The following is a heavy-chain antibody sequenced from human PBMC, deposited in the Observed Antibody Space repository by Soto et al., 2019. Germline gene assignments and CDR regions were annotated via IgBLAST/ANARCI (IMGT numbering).Heavy chain of an antibody. CDR3: VRNHYSGFYYFDP. CDR2: IYYSGSS. J-gene: IGHJ5*02. Sequence: PSETLSLTCTVSGGSIGNSYWSWIRQSPGKGLEWIGYIYYSGSSNYNPSLKSRVSISVDTSKNQFSLKLSSVTAADTAVYYCVRNHYSGFYYFDPWGQGTLVTVSS. CDR1: GGSIGNSY. D-gene: IGHD2-15*01. V-gene: IGHV4-59*08.